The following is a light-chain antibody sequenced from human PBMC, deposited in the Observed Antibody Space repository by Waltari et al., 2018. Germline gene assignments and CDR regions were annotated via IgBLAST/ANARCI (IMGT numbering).Light chain of an antibody. V-gene: IGKV3-15*01. J-gene: IGKJ4*01. CDR2: GAS. CDR3: QQYYVWPPIT. CDR1: QSVRTN. Sequence: VLLTQSPASLSVSPGDTVILSCRASQSVRTNLVWYQQKAGQPPRTLIYGASTRASGVPSRFSGSGSETDFTLIISSLQSEDAAVYFCQQYYVWPPITFGGGTKLEI.